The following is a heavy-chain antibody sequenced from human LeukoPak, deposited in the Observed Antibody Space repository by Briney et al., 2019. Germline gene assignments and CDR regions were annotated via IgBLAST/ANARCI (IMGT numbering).Heavy chain of an antibody. CDR1: GYTFTSYG. V-gene: IGHV1-18*01. D-gene: IGHD3-22*01. Sequence: ASVKVSCKASGYTFTSYGISWVRQAPGQGLEWMGWISAYNGNTNYAQKLQGRVTMTTDTSTSTAYMELSSLRSEDTAVYYCAKCPNYYDSSGYFCWGQGTLVTVSS. CDR2: ISAYNGNT. J-gene: IGHJ4*02. CDR3: AKCPNYYDSSGYFC.